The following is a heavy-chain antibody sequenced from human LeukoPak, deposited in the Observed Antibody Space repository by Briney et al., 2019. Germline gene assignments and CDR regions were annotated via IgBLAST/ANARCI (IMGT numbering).Heavy chain of an antibody. CDR2: ISSSSSYI. J-gene: IGHJ4*02. Sequence: GGSLRLSCAASGFTFSSYSMNWVRQAPGKGLEWVSSISSSSSYIYYADSVKGRFTISRDNAKNSLYLQMNSLRAEVTAVYYCARDHIAVAGPFDYWGQGTLVTVSS. D-gene: IGHD6-19*01. CDR3: ARDHIAVAGPFDY. V-gene: IGHV3-21*01. CDR1: GFTFSSYS.